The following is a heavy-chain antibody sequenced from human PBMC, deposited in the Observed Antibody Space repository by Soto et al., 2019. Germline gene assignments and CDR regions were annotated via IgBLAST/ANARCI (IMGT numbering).Heavy chain of an antibody. CDR1: GGSIRSSSYY. V-gene: IGHV4-39*01. CDR2: IYYSGST. Sequence: SETLSLTCTVSGGSIRSSSYYWGWIRQPPGKGLEWIGSIYYSGSTYYNPSLKSRVTISVDTSKNQFSLKLSSVTAADTAVYYCARGYYYGSGSYYNYYYYYYGMDVWGQGTTVTVSS. D-gene: IGHD3-10*01. J-gene: IGHJ6*02. CDR3: ARGYYYGSGSYYNYYYYYYGMDV.